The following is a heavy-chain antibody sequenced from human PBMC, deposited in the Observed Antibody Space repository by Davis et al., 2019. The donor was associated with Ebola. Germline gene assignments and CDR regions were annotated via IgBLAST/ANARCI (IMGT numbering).Heavy chain of an antibody. Sequence: ASVKVSCKASGGTFSSYAISWVRQAPGQGLEWMGWINPNSGGTNYAQKFQGRVTMTRDTSISTAYMELSSLRSEDTAVYYCASTYSSSGSDYFDYWGQGTLVTVSS. J-gene: IGHJ4*02. CDR1: GGTFSSYA. CDR3: ASTYSSSGSDYFDY. CDR2: INPNSGGT. D-gene: IGHD6-13*01. V-gene: IGHV1-2*02.